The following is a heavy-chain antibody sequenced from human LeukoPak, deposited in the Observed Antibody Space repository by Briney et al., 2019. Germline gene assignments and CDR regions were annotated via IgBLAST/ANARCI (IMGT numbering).Heavy chain of an antibody. CDR2: IIPIFGIA. CDR3: ARGRITMVRENYYYYGMDV. J-gene: IGHJ6*02. V-gene: IGHV1-69*04. CDR1: GGTFSSYA. D-gene: IGHD3-10*01. Sequence: SVKVSCKASGGTFSSYATSWVRQAPGQGLEWMGRIIPIFGIANYAQKFQGRVTITADKSTSTAYMELSSLRSEDTAVYYCARGRITMVRENYYYYGMDVWGQGTTVTVSS.